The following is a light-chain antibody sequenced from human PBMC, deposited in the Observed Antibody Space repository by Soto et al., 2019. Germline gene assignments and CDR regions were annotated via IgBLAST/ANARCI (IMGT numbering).Light chain of an antibody. Sequence: QSALTQPPSASGSPGQSVTISCTGTSSDVGAYKYVSWYQQYPGKAPKLMIYEVTKRPSGVPDRFSGSKSGNTASLTVSGLQAEDEADYYCCSYAGSPPCVFGTGTKLTVL. CDR3: CSYAGSPPCV. CDR1: SSDVGAYKY. CDR2: EVT. J-gene: IGLJ1*01. V-gene: IGLV2-8*01.